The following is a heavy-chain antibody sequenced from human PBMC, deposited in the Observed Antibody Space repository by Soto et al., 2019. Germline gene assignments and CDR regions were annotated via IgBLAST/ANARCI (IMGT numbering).Heavy chain of an antibody. Sequence: QVQLVQSGPEVKKPGSSVKVSCKTSGGTFTTFAISWVRQAPGQGPQWMGRLIPIFGTSIYAQNFQDRVTINGDASTSTAYMELRSLRSEDTAVYFCAREGRHDILTGLWVMDVWGQGTTVTVSS. V-gene: IGHV1-69*18. J-gene: IGHJ6*02. CDR3: AREGRHDILTGLWVMDV. CDR2: LIPIFGTS. CDR1: GGTFTTFA. D-gene: IGHD3-9*01.